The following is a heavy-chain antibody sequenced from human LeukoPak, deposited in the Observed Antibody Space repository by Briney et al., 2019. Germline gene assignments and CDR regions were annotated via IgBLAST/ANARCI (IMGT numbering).Heavy chain of an antibody. CDR2: ISAYNGNT. V-gene: IGHV1-18*01. CDR3: ARDPTGAAPFDY. Sequence: RQAPGQGLEWMGWISAYNGNTNYAQKLQGRVTMTTDTSTSTAYMELRSLRSDDTAVYYCARDPTGAAPFDYWGQGTLVTVSS. J-gene: IGHJ4*02. D-gene: IGHD6-19*01.